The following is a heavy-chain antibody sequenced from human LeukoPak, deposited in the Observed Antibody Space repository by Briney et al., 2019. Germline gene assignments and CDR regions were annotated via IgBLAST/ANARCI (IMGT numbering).Heavy chain of an antibody. Sequence: TSETLSLTCTVSGGSISSSSYYWGWIRQPPGKGLEWIGSIYYSGSTYYNPSLKSRVTISVDTSKNQFSLKLSSVTAADTAVYYCASLYGSGSYPIWGFGYWGQGTLVTVSS. D-gene: IGHD3-10*01. CDR1: GGSISSSSYY. V-gene: IGHV4-39*01. CDR2: IYYSGST. J-gene: IGHJ4*02. CDR3: ASLYGSGSYPIWGFGY.